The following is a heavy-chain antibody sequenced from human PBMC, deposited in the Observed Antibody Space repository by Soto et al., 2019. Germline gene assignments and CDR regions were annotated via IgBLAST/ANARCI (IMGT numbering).Heavy chain of an antibody. Sequence: TCTVSGGSISSGDYYWSWIRQPPGKGLEWIGYIYYSGSTYYNPSLKSRVTISVDTSKNQFSLKLSSVTAADTAVYYCAREEVYDDELQQLVPTNYFDYWGQGTLVTVSS. CDR1: GGSISSGDYY. J-gene: IGHJ4*02. CDR2: IYYSGST. CDR3: AREEVYDDELQQLVPTNYFDY. V-gene: IGHV4-30-4*01. D-gene: IGHD6-13*01.